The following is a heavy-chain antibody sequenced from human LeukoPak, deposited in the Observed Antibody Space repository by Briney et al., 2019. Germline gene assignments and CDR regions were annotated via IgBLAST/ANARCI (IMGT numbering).Heavy chain of an antibody. Sequence: GGSLRLSCAASGFTFSSYSMSWVRQAPGKGLELVSYISSSSSTIYYADSVKGRFTISRDNAKNSLYLQMNSLRAEDTAVYYCAELGITMIGGVWGKGTTVTISS. J-gene: IGHJ6*04. CDR1: GFTFSSYS. CDR3: AELGITMIGGV. CDR2: ISSSSSTI. D-gene: IGHD3-10*02. V-gene: IGHV3-48*01.